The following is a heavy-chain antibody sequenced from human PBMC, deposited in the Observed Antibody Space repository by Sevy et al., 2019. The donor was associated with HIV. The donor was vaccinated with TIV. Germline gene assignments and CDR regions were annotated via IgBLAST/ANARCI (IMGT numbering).Heavy chain of an antibody. CDR3: AREKEQWELPFDY. D-gene: IGHD1-26*01. Sequence: ASVKVSCKASGYTFTSYGISWVRQAPGQGLEWMGWISAYNGNTNYAQKLQGRVTMTTDTSMSTAYMERRSLRSDDTAVYYCAREKEQWELPFDYWGQGTLVTVSS. V-gene: IGHV1-18*01. CDR2: ISAYNGNT. J-gene: IGHJ4*02. CDR1: GYTFTSYG.